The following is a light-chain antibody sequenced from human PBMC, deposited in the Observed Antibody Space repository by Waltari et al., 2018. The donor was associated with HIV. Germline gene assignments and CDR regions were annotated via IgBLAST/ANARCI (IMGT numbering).Light chain of an antibody. CDR1: NLGDKY. CDR2: QDN. Sequence: SYDLTQPPSVSVSPGQTASITCSGANLGDKYVCWYQQKPGQSPVLVIYQDNKRPSGIPERFSGSNSGNTATLSISGAQPMDEADYYCQAWDSNTALAFGGGTKVTV. CDR3: QAWDSNTALA. V-gene: IGLV3-1*01. J-gene: IGLJ2*01.